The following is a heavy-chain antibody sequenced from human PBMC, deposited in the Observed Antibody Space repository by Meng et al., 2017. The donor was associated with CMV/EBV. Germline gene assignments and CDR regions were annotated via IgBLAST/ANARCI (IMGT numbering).Heavy chain of an antibody. Sequence: QGQRREVGPAVVERSGTLPLSCTGAGGSISSCGWGWIRQPAGKGLEWSGRIYTSGSTNYSPARKSRVTMSVDTSKNQFSLKLSSVTSADTAVYYCARDLMNCSSTSCANWFDPWGQGSLVTVSS. V-gene: IGHV4-4*07. CDR2: IYTSGST. J-gene: IGHJ5*02. CDR3: ARDLMNCSSTSCANWFDP. CDR1: GGSISSCG. D-gene: IGHD2-2*01.